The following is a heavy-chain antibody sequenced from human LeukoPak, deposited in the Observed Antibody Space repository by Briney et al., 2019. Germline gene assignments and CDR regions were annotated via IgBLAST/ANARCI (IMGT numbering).Heavy chain of an antibody. CDR1: GFTFSGSA. D-gene: IGHD3-22*01. V-gene: IGHV3-73*01. CDR3: TTQTYYDSSGYYLTGDVLGFDY. J-gene: IGHJ4*02. CDR2: IRSKANSYAT. Sequence: GGSLRLSCAASGFTFSGSAMHWVRQASGKRLEWVGRIRSKANSYATAYAASVKGRFTISRDDSKNTLYLQMNSLKTEDTAVYYCTTQTYYDSSGYYLTGDVLGFDYWGQGTLVTVSS.